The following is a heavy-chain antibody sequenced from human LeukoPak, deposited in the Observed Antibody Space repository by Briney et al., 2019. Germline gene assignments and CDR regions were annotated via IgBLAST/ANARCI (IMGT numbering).Heavy chain of an antibody. CDR2: IYTSGST. CDR1: GGSISSYY. Sequence: SEILSLTCTVSGGSISSYYWSWIRQPAGKGLEWIGRIYTSGSTNYNPSLKSRVTMSVDTSKNQFSLKLSSVTAADTAVYYCAREGDGAVDYDFWSGYPNWFDPWGQGTLVTVSS. J-gene: IGHJ5*02. D-gene: IGHD3-3*01. V-gene: IGHV4-4*07. CDR3: AREGDGAVDYDFWSGYPNWFDP.